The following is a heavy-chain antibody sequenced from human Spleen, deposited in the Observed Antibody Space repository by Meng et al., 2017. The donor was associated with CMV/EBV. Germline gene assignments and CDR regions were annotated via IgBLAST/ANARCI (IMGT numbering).Heavy chain of an antibody. CDR1: GFTVSSNY. J-gene: IGHJ4*02. CDR3: ARELMLYAAFDF. CDR2: IYSGGVT. V-gene: IGHV3-53*01. D-gene: IGHD2-8*01. Sequence: GESLKISCAASGFTVSSNYMSWVRQAPGKGLEWVSLIYSGGVTYYADSVKGRFTISRDNSKNTLYLQMNSLRAEDTAVYYCARELMLYAAFDFWGQGTLVTVSS.